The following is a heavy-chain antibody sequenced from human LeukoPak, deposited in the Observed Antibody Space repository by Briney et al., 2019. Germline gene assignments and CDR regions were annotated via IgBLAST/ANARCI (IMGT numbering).Heavy chain of an antibody. D-gene: IGHD3-22*01. CDR2: ISGSGGST. CDR3: AKDVYYYDSSTSFDY. J-gene: IGHJ4*02. V-gene: IGHV3-23*01. CDR1: GFTFSSYA. Sequence: GGSLRLSCAASGFTFSSYAMSWVRQAPGKGLEWVSAISGSGGSTYYADSVKGRFTISRDNSKNTLYLQMNSLRAEDTAVYYCAKDVYYYDSSTSFDYRGQGTLVTVSS.